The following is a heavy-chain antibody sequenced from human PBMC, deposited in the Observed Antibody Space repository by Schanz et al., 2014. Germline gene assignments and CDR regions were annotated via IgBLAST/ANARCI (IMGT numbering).Heavy chain of an antibody. CDR2: ISYDGSHK. CDR1: GFTFTSAW. CDR3: ARENLNWEAFDI. J-gene: IGHJ3*02. D-gene: IGHD7-27*01. V-gene: IGHV3-30*03. Sequence: VHLVESGGDLVKPGGSLRLSCAVSGFTFTSAWMSWVRQAPGKGLEWVAVISYDGSHKDYADSVKGRFTISRDNAKNSLYLEMTSLRGEDTAVYYCARENLNWEAFDIWGQGTVVTVSS.